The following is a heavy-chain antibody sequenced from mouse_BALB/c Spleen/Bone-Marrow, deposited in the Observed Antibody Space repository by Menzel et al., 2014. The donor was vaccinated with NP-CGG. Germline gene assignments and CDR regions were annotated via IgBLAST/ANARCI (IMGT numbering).Heavy chain of an antibody. CDR3: ARDSPYAMDY. J-gene: IGHJ4*01. CDR1: GFNIKDTY. V-gene: IGHV14-3*02. CDR2: IDPANGNT. Sequence: DVQLVESGAELVKPGASVKLSCTASGFNIKDTYMHWVKQRPEQGLEWIGRIDPANGNTKYDPKFQGKATITADTSSNTAYLQLSSLTSEDTAVYYCARDSPYAMDYWGQGTSVTVSS.